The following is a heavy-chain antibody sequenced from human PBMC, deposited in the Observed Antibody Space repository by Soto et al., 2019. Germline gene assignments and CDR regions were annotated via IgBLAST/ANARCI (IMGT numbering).Heavy chain of an antibody. V-gene: IGHV4-31*01. CDR2: VHNSGST. CDR1: GGSISSGSYF. D-gene: IGHD5-18*01. Sequence: SETLSLTCTVSGGSISSGSYFWTWIRQHPGKGLEWIGYVHNSGSTFYTPSLKSQVTISLDTSRNLFSLNLSSVTAADTAVYYCARSLNGYDFDYWGQGALVTVS. J-gene: IGHJ4*02. CDR3: ARSLNGYDFDY.